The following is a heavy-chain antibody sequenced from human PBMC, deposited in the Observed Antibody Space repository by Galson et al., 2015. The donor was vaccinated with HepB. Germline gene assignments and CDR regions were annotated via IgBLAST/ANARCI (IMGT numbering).Heavy chain of an antibody. CDR2: ILPILGIA. Sequence: SVKVSCKASGGTFNRYGISWVRQAPGQGLEWMGRILPILGIAKYAQKFQGRVTITADKSTSTAYMELNSLRCEDTAVYYCARDGSHSSSPFSFDYWGQGTLVTVSS. CDR1: GGTFNRYG. V-gene: IGHV1-69*04. CDR3: ARDGSHSSSPFSFDY. D-gene: IGHD6-6*01. J-gene: IGHJ4*02.